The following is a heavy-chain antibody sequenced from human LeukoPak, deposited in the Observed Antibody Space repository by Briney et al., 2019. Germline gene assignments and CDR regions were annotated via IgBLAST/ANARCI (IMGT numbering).Heavy chain of an antibody. D-gene: IGHD2-15*01. J-gene: IGHJ4*02. Sequence: GGSLRLSCAASGFTFSNAWMSWVRQAPGKGLEWVGRIKRKTDGGTTDYAAPVKGRFTISRDDSKNTLYLQMNSLKTEDTAVYYCTTAGVVAATLSYSWGQGTLVTVSS. CDR1: GFTFSNAW. CDR3: TTAGVVAATLSYS. CDR2: IKRKTDGGTT. V-gene: IGHV3-15*01.